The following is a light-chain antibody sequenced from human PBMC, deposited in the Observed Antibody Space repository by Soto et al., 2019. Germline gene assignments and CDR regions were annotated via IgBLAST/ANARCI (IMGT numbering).Light chain of an antibody. Sequence: VVTQPPSASGTPGQRVTISCSGSSSNIGSNTVNWYQQLPGTAPQLLIYSNNQRPSGVPDRFSGSKSGTSASLAISGLQSEDEADYYCAAWDDSLNGVVFGGGTKVTVL. CDR2: SNN. V-gene: IGLV1-44*01. CDR3: AAWDDSLNGVV. CDR1: SSNIGSNT. J-gene: IGLJ2*01.